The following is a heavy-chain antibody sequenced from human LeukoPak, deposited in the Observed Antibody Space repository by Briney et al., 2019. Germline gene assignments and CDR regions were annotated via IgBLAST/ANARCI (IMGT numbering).Heavy chain of an antibody. CDR1: GYTFTGYL. V-gene: IGHV1-2*02. J-gene: IGHJ5*02. Sequence: GASVKVSCKASGYTFTGYLMHWVRQAPGQGLEWMGWINPNSGGTNYAQKFRGRVIMTRDTSISTVYMELTGLRFDDTAIYYCARDGAVYNDFWSGDNWFDPWGQGTLVTVSS. CDR2: INPNSGGT. D-gene: IGHD3-3*01. CDR3: ARDGAVYNDFWSGDNWFDP.